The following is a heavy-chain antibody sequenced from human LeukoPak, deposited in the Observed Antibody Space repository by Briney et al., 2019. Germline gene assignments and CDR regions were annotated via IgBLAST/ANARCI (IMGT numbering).Heavy chain of an antibody. D-gene: IGHD6-6*01. Sequence: SQTLSLTCTVSGGSISSGGYYWSWIRQHPGKGLEWIGYIYYSGSTYYNPSLKSRVTISVDTSKNQFSLKLSSVTAADTAVYYCARDASSSYWYFDLWGHGTLVTVSS. CDR1: GGSISSGGYY. V-gene: IGHV4-31*03. J-gene: IGHJ2*01. CDR2: IYYSGST. CDR3: ARDASSSYWYFDL.